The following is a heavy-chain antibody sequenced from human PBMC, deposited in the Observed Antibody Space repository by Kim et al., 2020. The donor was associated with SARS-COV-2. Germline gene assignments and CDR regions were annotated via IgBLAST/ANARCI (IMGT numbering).Heavy chain of an antibody. CDR1: GFTFGNYA. J-gene: IGHJ4*02. CDR2: ISRNSDSI. V-gene: IGHV3-9*01. D-gene: IGHD1-26*01. Sequence: GGSLRLSCAASGFTFGNYAMYWVRQGPGKGLEWVSGISRNSDSIVYVDSVKGRFTISRDNAKNSVSLEMNSLTTEDTALYYCASTLQWECGFDYWGQGIMDNVSA. CDR3: ASTLQWECGFDY.